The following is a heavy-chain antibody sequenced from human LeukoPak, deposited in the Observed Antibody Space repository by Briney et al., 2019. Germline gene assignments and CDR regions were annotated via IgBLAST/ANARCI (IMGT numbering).Heavy chain of an antibody. CDR3: AREVDTAMVSYDY. D-gene: IGHD5-18*01. Sequence: GGSLRLSCAASGFTFSSYSMNWVRQAPGKGLEWVSYISSSSSTIYYADSVKGRFTISRDNAKNSLYLQMNSLRAEDTAVYYCAREVDTAMVSYDYWGQGTLVTASS. CDR1: GFTFSSYS. V-gene: IGHV3-48*01. CDR2: ISSSSSTI. J-gene: IGHJ4*02.